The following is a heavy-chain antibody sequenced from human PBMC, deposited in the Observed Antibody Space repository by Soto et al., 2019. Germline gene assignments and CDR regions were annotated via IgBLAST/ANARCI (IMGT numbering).Heavy chain of an antibody. J-gene: IGHJ4*02. V-gene: IGHV1-18*04. CDR3: AKRTSGTTWGESDY. CDR2: ISGYSGNA. Sequence: QVQVMQSGAEVKKPGASVKVSCKTSGYIFSDYGINWVRQAPGQGLEWMGWISGYSGNANLAQQFQGRVTMTTDKSTRTAFMELRRLRSDDTAVYYWAKRTSGTTWGESDYWGQGTLVTVSS. D-gene: IGHD4-17*01. CDR1: GYIFSDYG.